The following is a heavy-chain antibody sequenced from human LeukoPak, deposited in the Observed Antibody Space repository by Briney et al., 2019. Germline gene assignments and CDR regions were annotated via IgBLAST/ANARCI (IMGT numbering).Heavy chain of an antibody. CDR1: RGSISNYY. Sequence: SETLSLTCTVSRGSISNYYWTRIRLPPGKGLEWIGYIYYTGATYYNPSLKSRVTISLDTSKNQFSLKLTSVTAADAAVYYCARAGYSYATGYQFDYWGQGALVTVSS. V-gene: IGHV4-59*01. CDR2: IYYTGAT. J-gene: IGHJ4*02. D-gene: IGHD5-18*01. CDR3: ARAGYSYATGYQFDY.